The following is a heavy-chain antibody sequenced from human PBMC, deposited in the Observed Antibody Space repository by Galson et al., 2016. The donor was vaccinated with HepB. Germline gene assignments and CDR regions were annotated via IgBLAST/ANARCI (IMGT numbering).Heavy chain of an antibody. D-gene: IGHD3-22*01. CDR2: ISGGGQNT. J-gene: IGHJ4*02. Sequence: SLRLSCAASGFTFSSYAMSWVRQAPGKGLEWMSSISGGGQNTYYRDSVEGRFASSRDNSKNTLYLQMDSLRAEDTATYFCAGVGPSGYFFDYWGQGALVTVSS. CDR3: AGVGPSGYFFDY. V-gene: IGHV3-23*01. CDR1: GFTFSSYA.